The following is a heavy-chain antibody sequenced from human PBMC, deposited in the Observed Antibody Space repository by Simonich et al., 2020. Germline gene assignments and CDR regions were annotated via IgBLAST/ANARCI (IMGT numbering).Heavy chain of an antibody. CDR3: ARLPDY. CDR2: IYYSGST. V-gene: IGHV4-59*08. J-gene: IGHJ4*02. Sequence: QVQLQESGPGLVKPSETLSLTCTVSGGSISSYYWSWIRQPPGKGLEWIGYIYYSGSTNYNPSLQSRVTISVDTSKNQFSRKLSSVTAADTAVYYCARLPDYWGQGTLVTVSS. CDR1: GGSISSYY.